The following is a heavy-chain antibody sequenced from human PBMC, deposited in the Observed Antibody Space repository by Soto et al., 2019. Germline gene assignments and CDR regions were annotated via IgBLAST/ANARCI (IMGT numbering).Heavy chain of an antibody. Sequence: GESLKIYCKGSGYSFVIYWIGWVRQMPGKGLEWMGIIYPGDSDTRYSPSFQGQVTISADKSITTVYLQWSSLKASDTAMYYCARTDGYEIEYWGQGTLVTVSS. CDR1: GYSFVIYW. CDR2: IYPGDSDT. CDR3: ARTDGYEIEY. J-gene: IGHJ4*02. V-gene: IGHV5-51*01. D-gene: IGHD5-12*01.